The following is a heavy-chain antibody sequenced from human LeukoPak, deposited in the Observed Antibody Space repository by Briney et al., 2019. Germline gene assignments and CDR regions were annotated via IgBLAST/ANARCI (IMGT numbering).Heavy chain of an antibody. CDR1: GGSFSGYY. CDR3: ARGRFFDFWSGYSRTYYYYYMDV. V-gene: IGHV4-34*01. J-gene: IGHJ6*03. Sequence: AETLSLTCAVYGGSFSGYYWSWIRQPPGKGLEWIGEINHSGRTNYNPSLKSRVTISVDTSKNQFSLKLSSVTAADTAVYYCARGRFFDFWSGYSRTYYYYYMDVWGKGTTVTVSS. CDR2: INHSGRT. D-gene: IGHD3-3*01.